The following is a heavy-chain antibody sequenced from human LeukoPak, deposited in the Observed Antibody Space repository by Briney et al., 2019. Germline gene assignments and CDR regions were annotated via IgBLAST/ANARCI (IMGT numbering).Heavy chain of an antibody. CDR2: IKQDGSEK. D-gene: IGHD5-18*01. Sequence: PGGSLRLSCAASGFTVSSNYMSWVRQAPGKGLEWVANIKQDGSEKYYVDSVKGRFTISRDNAKNSLYLQMNSLRAEDTAVYYCARGLVDTAMALYWGQGTLVTVSS. J-gene: IGHJ4*02. V-gene: IGHV3-7*01. CDR3: ARGLVDTAMALY. CDR1: GFTVSSNY.